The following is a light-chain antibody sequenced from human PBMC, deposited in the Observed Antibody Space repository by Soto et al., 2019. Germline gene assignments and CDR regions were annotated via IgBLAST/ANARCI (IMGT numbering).Light chain of an antibody. V-gene: IGKV3-20*01. Sequence: EIVLTQSPGTLSLPPGERATLSCRASQSFTSTSLAWYQQKPGQAPRLLISGASRRAAGIPDRFSGSGSGTDFTLTISRLESEDIAVYYCQQYDSSPRTFGQGTKVDIK. CDR1: QSFTSTS. J-gene: IGKJ1*01. CDR3: QQYDSSPRT. CDR2: GAS.